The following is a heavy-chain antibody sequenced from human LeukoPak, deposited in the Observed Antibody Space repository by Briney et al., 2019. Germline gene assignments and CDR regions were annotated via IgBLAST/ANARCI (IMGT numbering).Heavy chain of an antibody. CDR3: TTDWALPGGDYVVDAFDI. CDR1: GFTFSNAW. Sequence: TGGSLRLSCAASGFTFSNAWMSWVRQAPRKGLEWVGRIKSKTDGGTTDYAAPVKGRFTISRDDSKNTLYLQMNSLKTEDTAVYYCTTDWALPGGDYVVDAFDIWGQGTMVTVSS. CDR2: IKSKTDGGTT. J-gene: IGHJ3*02. V-gene: IGHV3-15*01. D-gene: IGHD4-17*01.